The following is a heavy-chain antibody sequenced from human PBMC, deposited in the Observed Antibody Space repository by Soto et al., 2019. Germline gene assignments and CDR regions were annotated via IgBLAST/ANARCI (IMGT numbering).Heavy chain of an antibody. Sequence: EEQLLESGGGLIQPGGSLRLACAASGFTFSSYAMTWVRQAPGKGLEWVSSISFSDGGTYYADSVKGRLTISRDNSKNTLFLQMNSLRVEDTAVYYCVNDDMILGRLYFELWGRGTLVTVSS. V-gene: IGHV3-23*01. CDR1: GFTFSSYA. CDR3: VNDDMILGRLYFEL. J-gene: IGHJ2*01. D-gene: IGHD3-16*01. CDR2: ISFSDGGT.